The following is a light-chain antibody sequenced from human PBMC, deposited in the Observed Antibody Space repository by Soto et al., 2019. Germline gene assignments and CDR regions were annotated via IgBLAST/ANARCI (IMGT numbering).Light chain of an antibody. V-gene: IGKV3-20*01. CDR1: QNVANY. Sequence: IVLTQSPGTLSLSPGERATLSCRASQNVANYLDWYQQKPGQAPRLLIYESSNRATGIAARFSGSGSGTDFTLTISRLEPEDFAVYYCQQYGSSPHFGGGTKVDIK. CDR2: ESS. J-gene: IGKJ4*01. CDR3: QQYGSSPH.